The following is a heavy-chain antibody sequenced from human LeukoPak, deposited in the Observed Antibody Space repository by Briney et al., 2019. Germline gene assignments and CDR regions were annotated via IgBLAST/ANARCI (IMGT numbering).Heavy chain of an antibody. J-gene: IGHJ5*02. V-gene: IGHV1-2*02. D-gene: IGHD2-2*01. Sequence: ASVKVSCKASGYTFTGYYMHWVRQAPGQGLEWMGWINPNNGGTNYAQKFQGRVTMTRDTSISTAYMELSRLRSDDTAVYYCARVLVVPAAIGCWFDPWGQGTLVTVSS. CDR3: ARVLVVPAAIGCWFDP. CDR1: GYTFTGYY. CDR2: INPNNGGT.